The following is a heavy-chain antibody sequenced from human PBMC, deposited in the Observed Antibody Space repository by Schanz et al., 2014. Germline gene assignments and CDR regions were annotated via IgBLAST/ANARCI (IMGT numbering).Heavy chain of an antibody. CDR2: MSYDGSIK. CDR3: AKQIHYDILTVTRN. J-gene: IGHJ6*02. V-gene: IGHV3-33*06. D-gene: IGHD3-9*01. Sequence: QVQLVESGGGVVQPGRSLRLSCAASGFTFSSYGMHWVRQAPGKGLEWVAAMSYDGSIKYYGDSVKGRFTISRDNSKNTLYLQMNSLRAEDTAVYYCAKQIHYDILTVTRNWGQGTTVTVSS. CDR1: GFTFSSYG.